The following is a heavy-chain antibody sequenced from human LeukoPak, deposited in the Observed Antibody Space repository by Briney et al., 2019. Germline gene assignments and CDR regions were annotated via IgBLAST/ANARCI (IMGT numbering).Heavy chain of an antibody. CDR2: ICSRGRNT. V-gene: IGHV3-23*01. CDR1: GFTFTRHS. CDR3: TKEPELLPSGDWFDP. Sequence: PGGSLRLSCAASGFTFTRHSMSWVRQAPGKGLEWVSGICSRGRNTYYADSVQGRFTISRENSHDNQFLQMNSLRADATAIYYCTKEPELLPSGDWFDPWGQGTLVTVSS. J-gene: IGHJ5*02. D-gene: IGHD1-14*01.